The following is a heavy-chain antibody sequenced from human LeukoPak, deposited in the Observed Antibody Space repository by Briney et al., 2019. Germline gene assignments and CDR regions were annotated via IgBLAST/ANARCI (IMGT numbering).Heavy chain of an antibody. V-gene: IGHV4-4*07. CDR1: GGSISSYY. J-gene: IGHJ4*02. CDR3: ARDRRYYDSSGYLFPPNFDY. CDR2: IYTSGST. Sequence: PSETLSLTCTVSGGSISSYYWSWTRQPAGKGLEWIGRIYTSGSTNYNPSLKSRVTMSVDTSKNQFSLKLSSVTAADTAVYYCARDRRYYDSSGYLFPPNFDYWGQGTLVTVSS. D-gene: IGHD3-22*01.